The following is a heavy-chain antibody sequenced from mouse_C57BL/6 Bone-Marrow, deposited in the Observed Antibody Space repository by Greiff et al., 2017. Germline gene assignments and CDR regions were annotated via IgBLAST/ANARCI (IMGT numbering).Heavy chain of an antibody. CDR1: GYTFTDYY. Sequence: VQLQQSGPVLVKPGASVTMSCTASGYTFTDYYMTWVKQSHGKSLEWIGVINPYNGGTSYNQKFKGKATLTVDTSSSTAYMELNSLTSEDSAVYYCAIRHYYYYYYFDYWGQGTPLTVSS. V-gene: IGHV1-19*01. D-gene: IGHD2-4*01. CDR3: AIRHYYYYYYFDY. CDR2: INPYNGGT. J-gene: IGHJ2*01.